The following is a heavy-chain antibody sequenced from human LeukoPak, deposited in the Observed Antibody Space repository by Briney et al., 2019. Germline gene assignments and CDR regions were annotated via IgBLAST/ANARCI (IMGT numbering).Heavy chain of an antibody. CDR3: ARGGIAAARTKGWFDP. CDR1: GVSISSYY. J-gene: IGHJ5*02. D-gene: IGHD6-13*01. CDR2: IYYSGST. Sequence: SETLSLTCTVSGVSISSYYWSWIRQPPGKGLEWIGYIYYSGSTNYNPSLKSRVTISVDTSKNQFSLKLSSVTAADTAVYYCARGGIAAARTKGWFDPWGQGTLVTVSS. V-gene: IGHV4-59*01.